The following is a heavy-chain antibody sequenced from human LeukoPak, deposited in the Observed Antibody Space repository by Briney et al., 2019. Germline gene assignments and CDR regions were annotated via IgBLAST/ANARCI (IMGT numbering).Heavy chain of an antibody. Sequence: SETLSLTCTVSGGSISSYYWSWIRQPPGKGLEWIGYIYYSGSTNYNPSLKSRVTISVDTSKNQFSLKLSSVTAADTAVYYCARGGEDIVATISWRPANNYYMDVWGKGTTVTISS. CDR1: GGSISSYY. CDR2: IYYSGST. V-gene: IGHV4-59*01. D-gene: IGHD5-12*01. CDR3: ARGGEDIVATISWRPANNYYMDV. J-gene: IGHJ6*03.